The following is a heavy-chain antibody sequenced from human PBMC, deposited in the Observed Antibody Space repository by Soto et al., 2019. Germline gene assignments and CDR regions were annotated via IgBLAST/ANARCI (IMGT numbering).Heavy chain of an antibody. V-gene: IGHV3-23*01. CDR3: AKDRRAGGNSAFYFDF. J-gene: IGHJ4*02. CDR2: ISATGGGT. D-gene: IGHD3-16*01. CDR1: VFKFSNYA. Sequence: WWSLRLSCSASVFKFSNYAMSWFRQAPGKGLEWVSLISATGGGTYYADSVKGRFTISRDNSHNTLYLQVHSLTAEDTAVYYCAKDRRAGGNSAFYFDFWGQGAQVTVSS.